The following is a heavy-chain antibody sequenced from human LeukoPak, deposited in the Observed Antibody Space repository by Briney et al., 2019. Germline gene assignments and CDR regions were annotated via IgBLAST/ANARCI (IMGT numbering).Heavy chain of an antibody. D-gene: IGHD5-12*01. Sequence: GGSLRLSCAASGFTFSSYAMSWVRQAPGKGLEWVSGIRGSGDSTYYADSVKGRFTISRDNSKNTLYLQMNSLRAEDTAVYYCAKGHTDSEWLYFDSWGQGSLATVSS. V-gene: IGHV3-23*01. CDR1: GFTFSSYA. CDR3: AKGHTDSEWLYFDS. J-gene: IGHJ4*02. CDR2: IRGSGDST.